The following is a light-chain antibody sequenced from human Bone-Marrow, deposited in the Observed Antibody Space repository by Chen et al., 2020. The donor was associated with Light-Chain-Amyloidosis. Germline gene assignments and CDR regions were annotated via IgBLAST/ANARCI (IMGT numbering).Light chain of an antibody. J-gene: IGLJ1*01. CDR1: SSHVGGDNH. CDR3: RSCDMANTLV. Sequence: QSALTQPASVSGSPGQSITTSSTGTSSHVGGDNHVSWYQQHANKAPKLMIYDVTNRPSWGPARFSDPKTANTASLTISGLQTDHEAHCFCRSCDMANTLVFGGRTRVTVL. V-gene: IGLV2-14*01. CDR2: DVT.